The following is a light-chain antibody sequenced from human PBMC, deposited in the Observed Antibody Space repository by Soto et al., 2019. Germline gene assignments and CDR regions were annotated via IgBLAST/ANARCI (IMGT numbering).Light chain of an antibody. CDR2: GAS. CDR1: QAISSW. Sequence: DIQMTQSPSSVSASVGDRVTITCRASQAISSWLAWYQQKPGTAPKLLIYGASNLQDGVPSRFSGSGSGTDFTLTISSLQPEDSATFFCQQANSFPITFGQATRLEIK. J-gene: IGKJ5*01. CDR3: QQANSFPIT. V-gene: IGKV1-12*01.